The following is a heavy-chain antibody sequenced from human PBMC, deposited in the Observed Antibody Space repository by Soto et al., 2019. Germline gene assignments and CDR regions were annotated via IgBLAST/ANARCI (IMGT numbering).Heavy chain of an antibody. CDR3: ARGTSWQIPFDY. J-gene: IGHJ4*02. D-gene: IGHD2-21*01. Sequence: QVQLQQSGPGLVKPSETLSLTCTVSSDSLSSYYWSWIRQPPGKRLEWIGYISYSVSTDYNPSLKSRVTISGDTSKNQSSQKVSSVTAADTEVYYCARGTSWQIPFDYWGQGTLVTVSS. CDR1: SDSLSSYY. CDR2: ISYSVST. V-gene: IGHV4-59*01.